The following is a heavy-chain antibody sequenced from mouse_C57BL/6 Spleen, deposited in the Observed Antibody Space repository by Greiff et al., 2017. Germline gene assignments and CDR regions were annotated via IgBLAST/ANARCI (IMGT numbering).Heavy chain of an antibody. D-gene: IGHD2-2*01. V-gene: IGHV1-64*01. Sequence: QVQLQQSGAELVKPGASVKLSCKASGYTFTSYWMHWVKQRPGQGLEWIGMIHPNSGSTNYNEKFKSKATLTVDKSSSTAYMQLSSLTSEDSAVYYCARGYVGLYAMDYWGQGTSVTVSS. CDR3: ARGYVGLYAMDY. CDR2: IHPNSGST. CDR1: GYTFTSYW. J-gene: IGHJ4*01.